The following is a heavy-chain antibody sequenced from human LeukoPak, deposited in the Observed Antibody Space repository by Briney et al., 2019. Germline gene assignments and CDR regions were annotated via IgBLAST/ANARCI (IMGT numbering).Heavy chain of an antibody. J-gene: IGHJ4*02. V-gene: IGHV3-23*01. Sequence: GGSLRLSCAASGFTFSSYAMSWVRQAPGKGLEWVSAISGSGGSTYYADSVKDRFTISRDNSKNTLYLQMNSLRAEDTAVYYCAKDPRLTMTTVTIGFDYWGQGTLVTVSS. CDR3: AKDPRLTMTTVTIGFDY. CDR2: ISGSGGST. D-gene: IGHD4-17*01. CDR1: GFTFSSYA.